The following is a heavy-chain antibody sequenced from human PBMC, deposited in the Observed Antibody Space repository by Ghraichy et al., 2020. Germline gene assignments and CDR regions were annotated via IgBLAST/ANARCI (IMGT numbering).Heavy chain of an antibody. D-gene: IGHD1-1*01. Sequence: ETLSLTCAASGFTVRNNAMSWVRQAPGKGLEWVSAISDSGRNTYYADSVKGRFTISRDNSKNTLYLQMNSLRAEDTAVYYCAKDRAGTTSFDYWGQGTLVTVSS. V-gene: IGHV3-23*01. CDR3: AKDRAGTTSFDY. J-gene: IGHJ4*02. CDR1: GFTVRNNA. CDR2: ISDSGRNT.